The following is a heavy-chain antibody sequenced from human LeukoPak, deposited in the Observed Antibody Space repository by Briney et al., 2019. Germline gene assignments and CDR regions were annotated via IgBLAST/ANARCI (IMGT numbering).Heavy chain of an antibody. V-gene: IGHV4-59*01. CDR3: ARVPSWFYGMDV. Sequence: SETLSLTCTVSGGSISSYYWSWIRQPPGKGLEWIGYINYSGSTNYNPSLKSRVNISVDTSKNQFSLKLSSVTAADTAVYYCARVPSWFYGMDVWGQGTTVTVSS. CDR1: GGSISSYY. D-gene: IGHD3-10*01. CDR2: INYSGST. J-gene: IGHJ6*02.